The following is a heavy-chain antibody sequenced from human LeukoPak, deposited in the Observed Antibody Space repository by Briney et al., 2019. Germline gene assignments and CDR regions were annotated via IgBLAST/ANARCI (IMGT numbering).Heavy chain of an antibody. CDR1: GVSISSYY. CDR2: IYTSGST. V-gene: IGHV4-4*07. Sequence: KPSGTLSLTCTVSGVSISSYYWSWVRQPPGKGLEWVWRIYTSGSTSYNPSLKSRVTMSVDTSKNQFSLKLSSVTAADTAVYYCARGGYQLVLWDYFDYWGQGTLVTVSS. CDR3: ARGGYQLVLWDYFDY. D-gene: IGHD2-2*01. J-gene: IGHJ4*02.